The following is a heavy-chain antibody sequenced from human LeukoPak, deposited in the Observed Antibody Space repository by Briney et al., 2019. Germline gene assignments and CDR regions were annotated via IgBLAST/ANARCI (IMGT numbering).Heavy chain of an antibody. CDR3: GRQRAAIWGFDS. D-gene: IGHD3-16*01. CDR2: VYNTGST. V-gene: IGHV4-39*01. J-gene: IGHJ4*02. Sequence: MSSETLSLTCSVSGGSMSSENEYWGWIRQTPGKGLEWIGSVYNTGSTDYNPSLKRRFSISIDTSKNQFSLKVTSVTAADTAVYYCGRQRAAIWGFDSWGQGTLVTVSS. CDR1: GGSMSSENEY.